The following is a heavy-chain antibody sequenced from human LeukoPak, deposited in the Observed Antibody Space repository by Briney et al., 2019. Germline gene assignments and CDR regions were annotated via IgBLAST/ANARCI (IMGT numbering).Heavy chain of an antibody. CDR1: GLPFSDA. Sequence: PGGSLSLSCAASGLPFSDAWMSWVRQAPGKGLEWVSAISGSGGSTYYADSVKGRFTISRDNSKNTLYLQMNSLRAEDTAVYYCAKDRSSSWPRHSYWGQGTLVTVSS. CDR2: ISGSGGST. V-gene: IGHV3-23*01. CDR3: AKDRSSSWPRHSY. D-gene: IGHD6-13*01. J-gene: IGHJ4*02.